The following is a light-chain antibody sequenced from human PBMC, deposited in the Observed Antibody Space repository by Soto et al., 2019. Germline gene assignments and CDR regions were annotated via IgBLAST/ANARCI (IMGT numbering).Light chain of an antibody. Sequence: EIVLTQFPVTLSLSPGERVTLSCRVSQSIGKYLAWYQQRPGQAPRLLFYDTSNRATGIPPRFSGSGSGTDFTLAISSLEPEDFAVYYCQQRSDWPWTFGQGTKVEVK. J-gene: IGKJ1*01. CDR1: QSIGKY. CDR3: QQRSDWPWT. CDR2: DTS. V-gene: IGKV3-11*01.